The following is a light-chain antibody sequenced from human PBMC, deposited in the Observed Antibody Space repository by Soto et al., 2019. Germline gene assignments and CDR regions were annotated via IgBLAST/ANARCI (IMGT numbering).Light chain of an antibody. CDR1: QSINNW. J-gene: IGKJ4*01. CDR2: KAS. V-gene: IGKV1-5*03. CDR3: QQYDSLLPT. Sequence: IQMTQSPSSLSASVGDRVTITCRASQSINNWLAWYQQKPGKAPKLLIYKASSLESGVPSRFSGSGSGTDFTLTISSLEPDDFATYYCQQYDSLLPTFGGGAKVEIK.